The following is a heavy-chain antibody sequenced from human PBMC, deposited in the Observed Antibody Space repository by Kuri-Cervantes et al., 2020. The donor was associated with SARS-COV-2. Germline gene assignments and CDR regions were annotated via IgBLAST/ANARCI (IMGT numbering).Heavy chain of an antibody. CDR3: ARVHDYGDLRRWAADY. CDR1: GCTFSGYA. D-gene: IGHD4-17*01. CDR2: IIPIFGTA. V-gene: IGHV1-69*05. J-gene: IGHJ4*02. Sequence: SVKVSCKASGCTFSGYAISWVRQAPGQGLEWMGGIIPIFGTANYAQKLQGRVTMTTDTSTSTAYMELRSLRSDDTAVYYCARVHDYGDLRRWAADYWGQGTLVTVSS.